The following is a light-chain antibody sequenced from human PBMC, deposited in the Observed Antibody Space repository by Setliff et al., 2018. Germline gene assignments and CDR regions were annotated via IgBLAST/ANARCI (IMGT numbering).Light chain of an antibody. V-gene: IGLV2-8*01. CDR1: SSDVGAYNY. Sequence: QSVLAQPPSASGSPGQSVTISCTGTSSDVGAYNYVSWYQQHPGKAPKVMIYGVSKRPSGVPDRFSASKSGNTASLTVSGLQAEDEADYYCSSYAGSNLDVFGTGTKVTVL. CDR3: SSYAGSNLDV. CDR2: GVS. J-gene: IGLJ1*01.